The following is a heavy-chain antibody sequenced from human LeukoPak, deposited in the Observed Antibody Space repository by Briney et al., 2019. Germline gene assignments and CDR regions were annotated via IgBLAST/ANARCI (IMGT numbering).Heavy chain of an antibody. CDR2: ISGSGGST. D-gene: IGHD3-10*01. Sequence: GGSLRLSCAASGFTFSSYAMSWVRQAPGKGLEWVSAISGSGGSTYYADSVKGRFTISRDNSKNTLYLQMNSLRAEDTAVYYCAKDRRVTMVRGVLFDYWGQGTLVTVSS. J-gene: IGHJ4*02. CDR1: GFTFSSYA. V-gene: IGHV3-23*01. CDR3: AKDRRVTMVRGVLFDY.